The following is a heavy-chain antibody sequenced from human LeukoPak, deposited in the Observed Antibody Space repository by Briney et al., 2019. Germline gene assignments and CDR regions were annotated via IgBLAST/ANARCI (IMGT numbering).Heavy chain of an antibody. CDR3: ARERELHCRCGSCSIPFDY. Sequence: ASVKVSCKASGYTFTSYGISWVRQAPGQGLEWMGWISAYNGNTNYAQKLQGRVTMTTDTSTSTAYMELRSLRSDDTAVYYCARERELHCRCGSCSIPFDYWGQGTLVTVSS. CDR2: ISAYNGNT. J-gene: IGHJ4*02. D-gene: IGHD2-15*01. CDR1: GYTFTSYG. V-gene: IGHV1-18*01.